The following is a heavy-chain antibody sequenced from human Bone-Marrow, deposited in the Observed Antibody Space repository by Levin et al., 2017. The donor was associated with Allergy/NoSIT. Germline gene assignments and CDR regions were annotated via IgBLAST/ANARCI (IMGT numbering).Heavy chain of an antibody. J-gene: IGHJ4*02. CDR1: GFSFSTYA. CDR2: ISGSGVTA. V-gene: IGHV3-23*01. CDR3: AVKGGLCDGDKGYSPFDV. Sequence: GGSLRLSCAASGFSFSTYAMSWVRQAPGKGLEWVSAISGSGVTAYYADSVKGRFIISRDNSKNTLYLQMNSLRAEDTALYYCAVKGGLCDGDKGYSPFDVWGQGTLVTVSS. D-gene: IGHD2-21*01.